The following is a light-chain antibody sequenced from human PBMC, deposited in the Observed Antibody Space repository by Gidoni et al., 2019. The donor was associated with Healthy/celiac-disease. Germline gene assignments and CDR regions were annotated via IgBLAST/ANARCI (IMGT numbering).Light chain of an antibody. CDR1: QAISNY. CDR2: DAS. CDR3: QQYDNLPRGST. J-gene: IGKJ2*01. Sequence: DIQMTQSASSLSASVGDRVTMTCQASQAISNYLNWYQQKPGKAPQLLIYDASNLETGFPSRFIGSGSGTDFTFTISSLQPEDIATYYCQQYDNLPRGSTFXXXTKLEIK. V-gene: IGKV1-33*01.